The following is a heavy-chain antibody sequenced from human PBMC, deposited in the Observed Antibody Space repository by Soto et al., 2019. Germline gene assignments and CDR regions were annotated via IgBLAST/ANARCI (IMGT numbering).Heavy chain of an antibody. J-gene: IGHJ4*02. CDR2: ISGSGGST. V-gene: IGHV3-23*01. Sequence: GGSLRLSCAASGFTFSSYAMSWVRQAPGKGLEWVSAISGSGGSTYYADSVKGRFTISRDNSKNTLYLQMNSLRAEDTAVYYCAKDKYGYDSSGYSYTFDYWGQGTLVTVSS. CDR1: GFTFSSYA. CDR3: AKDKYGYDSSGYSYTFDY. D-gene: IGHD3-22*01.